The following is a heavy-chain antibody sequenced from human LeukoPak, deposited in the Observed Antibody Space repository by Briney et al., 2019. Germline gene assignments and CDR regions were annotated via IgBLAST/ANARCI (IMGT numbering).Heavy chain of an antibody. CDR3: GRVSVAGWLPIDY. V-gene: IGHV3-53*01. Sequence: GGSLRLSCAASGVIVSNNYMTWVRQAPGKGLEWLSIIYSAGPTDYADSVKGRFAISRDDSKNTVYLQMNSLTAEDTAVYYCGRVSVAGWLPIDYWGQGILVTVSS. J-gene: IGHJ4*02. D-gene: IGHD5-12*01. CDR1: GVIVSNNY. CDR2: IYSAGPT.